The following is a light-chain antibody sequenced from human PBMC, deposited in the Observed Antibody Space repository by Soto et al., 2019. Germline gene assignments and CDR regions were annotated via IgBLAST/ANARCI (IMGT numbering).Light chain of an antibody. V-gene: IGKV3-20*01. Sequence: EIVLTQSPGTLSLSPGERDTFSCRASQSVSSGYLAWYQQKPGQAPRLLIYGASSRATGIPDRFSGSGSGTDFTLTISRLEPENFAVYYCQQYGSSPPITFGQGTRLEIK. CDR2: GAS. CDR3: QQYGSSPPIT. J-gene: IGKJ5*01. CDR1: QSVSSGY.